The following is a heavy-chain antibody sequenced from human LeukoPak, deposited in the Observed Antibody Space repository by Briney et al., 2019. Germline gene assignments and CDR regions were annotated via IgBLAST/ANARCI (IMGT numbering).Heavy chain of an antibody. CDR1: GGSISTYY. J-gene: IGHJ6*03. V-gene: IGHV4-4*07. CDR3: ASIGGVRLKDYYMDV. D-gene: IGHD1-26*01. Sequence: NPSETLSLTRTVSGGSISTYYWSWIRQPAGKGLEWIGRIYTSGSTNYNPSLMSRVTMSVDTSKNQFSLKLSSVTAADTAVYYCASIGGVRLKDYYMDVWGKGTTVTISS. CDR2: IYTSGST.